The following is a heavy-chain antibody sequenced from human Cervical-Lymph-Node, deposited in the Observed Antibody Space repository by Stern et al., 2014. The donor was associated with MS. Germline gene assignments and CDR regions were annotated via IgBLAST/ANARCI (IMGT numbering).Heavy chain of an antibody. V-gene: IGHV1-2*02. CDR1: GYSFTAYS. CDR3: ARERHSMDV. J-gene: IGHJ6*02. CDR2: NDPNRGGN. Sequence: QVQLVESGAEGKKPGASVKVSCKASGYSFTAYSMHWVRQAPGQGLEWMGWNDPNRGGNKSAQNFQGRVTMTRDTSISTFYMELSGLTADDTAVFYCARERHSMDVWGQGTTVTVSS.